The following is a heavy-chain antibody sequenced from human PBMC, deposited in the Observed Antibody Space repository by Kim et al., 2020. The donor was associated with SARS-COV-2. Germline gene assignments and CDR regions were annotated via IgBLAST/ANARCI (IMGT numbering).Heavy chain of an antibody. D-gene: IGHD4-17*01. V-gene: IGHV1-18*04. CDR3: TRHQEGYFGEF. Sequence: ASVKVSCKASGYQFTSFAITWVRQAPGQGFEWMGWYRPYNDDTKFGPIFRGRVTMTGDTYTGTSYMELRGLTFDDTAVYYCTRHQEGYFGEFWGQGTLVTVSS. J-gene: IGHJ4*02. CDR1: GYQFTSFA. CDR2: YRPYNDDT.